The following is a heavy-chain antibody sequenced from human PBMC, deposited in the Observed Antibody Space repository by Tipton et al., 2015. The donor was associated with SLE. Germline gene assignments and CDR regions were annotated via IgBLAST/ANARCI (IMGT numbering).Heavy chain of an antibody. Sequence: SLRLSCAASGFSLDDYATHWVRQAPGKGLGWVSAISWNSGSIGYADSVKGRFTISRDNAKNSLYLQMNSLTPEDTALYYCVKDGPGYSYGPGGYMDVWGKGTTVTVSS. CDR1: GFSLDDYA. D-gene: IGHD5-12*01. V-gene: IGHV3-9*01. CDR3: VKDGPGYSYGPGGYMDV. CDR2: ISWNSGSI. J-gene: IGHJ6*03.